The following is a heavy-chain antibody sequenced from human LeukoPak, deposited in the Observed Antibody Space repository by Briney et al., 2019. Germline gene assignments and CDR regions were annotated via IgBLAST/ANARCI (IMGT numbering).Heavy chain of an antibody. CDR1: GFTFSDYN. CDR2: ITNGGSTI. CDR3: ARSIGLTGGGVDV. V-gene: IGHV3-11*01. J-gene: IGHJ6*02. Sequence: GGSLRLSCAASGFTFSDYNMNWVRQAPGKGLEWVSYITNGGSTIHHADSVKGRFAISRDNAKKTLYLQMNSLRAEDTAVYYCARSIGLTGGGVDVWGQGTTVTVSS. D-gene: IGHD3-9*01.